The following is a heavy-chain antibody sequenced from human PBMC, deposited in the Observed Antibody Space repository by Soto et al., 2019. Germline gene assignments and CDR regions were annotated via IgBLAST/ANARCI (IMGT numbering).Heavy chain of an antibody. CDR1: GFTFSSYS. Sequence: GGSLRLSCAASGFTFSSYSMNWVRQAPGKGLEWVSSISSSSSYIYYADSVKGRFTISRDNAKNSLYLQMNSLRAEDTAVYYCARGEAELHLWFGGYYSTMFDYWGQGTLVTVSS. D-gene: IGHD3-10*01. CDR3: ARGEAELHLWFGGYYSTMFDY. V-gene: IGHV3-21*01. J-gene: IGHJ4*02. CDR2: ISSSSSYI.